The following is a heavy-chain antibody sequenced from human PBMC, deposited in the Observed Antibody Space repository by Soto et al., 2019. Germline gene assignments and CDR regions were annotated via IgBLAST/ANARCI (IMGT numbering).Heavy chain of an antibody. J-gene: IGHJ4*02. Sequence: SETLSLTCAVYGGSFSGYYWSWIRQPPGKGLEWIGEINHSGSTNYNPSLKSRVTISVDTSKNQFSLKLSSVTAADTAVYYCARFRTDYSNYRVFFDYWGQGTLVTVPQ. D-gene: IGHD4-4*01. CDR3: ARFRTDYSNYRVFFDY. CDR2: INHSGST. V-gene: IGHV4-34*01. CDR1: GGSFSGYY.